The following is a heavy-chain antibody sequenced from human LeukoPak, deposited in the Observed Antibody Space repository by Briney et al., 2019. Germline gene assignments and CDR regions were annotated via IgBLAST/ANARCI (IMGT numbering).Heavy chain of an antibody. CDR2: INSDGSWP. J-gene: IGHJ4*02. CDR3: VSFYETY. CDR1: GFIFYDYA. V-gene: IGHV3-74*01. D-gene: IGHD2/OR15-2a*01. Sequence: PGRSLRLSCAASGFIFYDYAMHWVRHAPGKGLVWVSHINSDGSWPSYADSVKGRFTISKDNAKNTVYLQMNSLRAEDTAVYYCVSFYETYWGRGTLVTVSS.